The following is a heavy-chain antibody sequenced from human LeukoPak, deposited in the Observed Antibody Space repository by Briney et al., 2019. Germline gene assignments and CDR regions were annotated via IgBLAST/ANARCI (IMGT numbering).Heavy chain of an antibody. CDR2: ISGSGDST. J-gene: IGHJ4*02. CDR3: ATRGDILTGYPYYFDY. D-gene: IGHD3-9*01. Sequence: PGGSLRLSCAASGFTFSSYAMHWVRQAPGKGLEWVSSISGSGDSTYYADSVKGRFTISRDNSKNTLYLQMNSLRAEDTAVYYCATRGDILTGYPYYFDYWGQGTLVTVSS. CDR1: GFTFSSYA. V-gene: IGHV3-23*01.